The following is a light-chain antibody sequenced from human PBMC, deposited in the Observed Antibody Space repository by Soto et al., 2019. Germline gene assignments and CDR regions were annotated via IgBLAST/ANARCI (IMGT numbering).Light chain of an antibody. J-gene: IGLJ2*01. CDR3: QSYDSSLSAVV. CDR1: SSNIGAGYG. CDR2: GNS. V-gene: IGLV1-40*01. Sequence: QSVLTQPPSVSGAPGQRVTISCNGSSSNIGAGYGVHWYQQLPGTAPKLLISGNSNRPSGVPDRFSGSKSGTSASLAITGLQAEDEADYYCQSYDSSLSAVVFGGGTKLTVL.